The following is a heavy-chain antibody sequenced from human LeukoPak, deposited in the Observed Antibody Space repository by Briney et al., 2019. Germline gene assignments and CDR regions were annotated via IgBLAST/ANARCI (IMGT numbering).Heavy chain of an antibody. CDR2: IKSKTDGGTT. D-gene: IGHD1-20*01. CDR3: NTAVRRQIAITGKTYLSDY. J-gene: IGHJ4*02. V-gene: IGHV3-15*01. Sequence: GGSLRLSCAASGFTFSSAWINWVRQAPGKGLEWVGRIKSKTDGGTTDYAAPVKGRFTISRDDSENTLFLQMNSLKTEDSAVYYCNTAVRRQIAITGKTYLSDYWGQGTLVTVSS. CDR1: GFTFSSAW.